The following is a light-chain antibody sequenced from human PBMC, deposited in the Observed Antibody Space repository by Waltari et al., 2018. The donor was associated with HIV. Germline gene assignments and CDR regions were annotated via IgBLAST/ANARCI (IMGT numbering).Light chain of an antibody. CDR3: QSYDSNLSGSI. J-gene: IGLJ2*01. CDR1: DSNIGTHV. V-gene: IGLV1-40*01. CDR2: TDT. Sequence: QSVLTQPPSVPGAPGQRVTLSCPGSDSNIGTHVVHWYQQRPGTAPQLLIYTDTNRPSGVPDRFSASKSGTSASLAISGLQAEDEADYYCQSYDSNLSGSIFGGGTKLTV.